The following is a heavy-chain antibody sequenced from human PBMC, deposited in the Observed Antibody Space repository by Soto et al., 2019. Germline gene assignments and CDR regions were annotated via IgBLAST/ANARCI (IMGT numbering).Heavy chain of an antibody. CDR1: GGSFSSYA. J-gene: IGHJ6*02. Sequence: QVQLLQSGAEVKKPGSSVKVSCKTSGGSFSSYAITWVRQAPGQGLEWMGGIIPIFGTANYAQKFQGRVTINADESTSTAYMELSSLRSEDTAVYYCARTTADYAFLSRSVKAPYGSYHCMDVWGQGTTVTVSS. CDR3: ARTTADYAFLSRSVKAPYGSYHCMDV. V-gene: IGHV1-69*01. CDR2: IIPIFGTA. D-gene: IGHD3-3*01.